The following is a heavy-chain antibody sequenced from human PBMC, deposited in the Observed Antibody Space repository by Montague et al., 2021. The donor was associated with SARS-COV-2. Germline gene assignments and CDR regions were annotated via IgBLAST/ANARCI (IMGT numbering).Heavy chain of an antibody. CDR3: ARATTVRGAVSWFDP. D-gene: IGHD3-10*01. CDR1: GGSISSHF. Sequence: SETLSLTCTVSGGSISSHFWSWIRQPPGKGLEWIGYINYSGGTNYNPSLKSRVTVSVDTTKNQFSLKVTSVIAADTAVYYCARATTVRGAVSWFDPWGQGILVTVSS. CDR2: INYSGGT. V-gene: IGHV4-59*11. J-gene: IGHJ5*02.